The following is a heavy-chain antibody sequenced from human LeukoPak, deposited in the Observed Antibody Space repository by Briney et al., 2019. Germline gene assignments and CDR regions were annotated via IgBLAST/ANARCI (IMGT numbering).Heavy chain of an antibody. CDR2: ISYDGSMK. Sequence: PGGSLRLSCAASGFTCSSYGMIWARQAPGKGLEWVAVISYDGSMKYYADSVKGRFTISRDNSKNTLYLQMNSLRAEDTAVYYCAKDFRGYNYGYCFDYWGQGTLVTVSS. D-gene: IGHD5-18*01. V-gene: IGHV3-30*18. CDR1: GFTCSSYG. J-gene: IGHJ4*02. CDR3: AKDFRGYNYGYCFDY.